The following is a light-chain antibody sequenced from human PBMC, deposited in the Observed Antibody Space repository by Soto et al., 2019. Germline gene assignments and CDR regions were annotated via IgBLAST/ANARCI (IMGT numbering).Light chain of an antibody. V-gene: IGLV2-14*01. CDR3: SSYTTSSSYV. Sequence: QSALTQPASVSGSPGQSITMSCTGTSSDVGGYDYVSWYQQHPGEVPKLIIFEVSSRPAWISNRFSASKSGNTASLTISGLQAEDEADYYCSSYTTSSSYVFGPGTKLTVL. CDR2: EVS. J-gene: IGLJ1*01. CDR1: SSDVGGYDY.